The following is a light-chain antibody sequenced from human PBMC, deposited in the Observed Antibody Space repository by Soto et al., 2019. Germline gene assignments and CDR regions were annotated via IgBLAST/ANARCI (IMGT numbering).Light chain of an antibody. CDR3: CSYAGRYTYV. J-gene: IGLJ1*01. CDR2: DVS. V-gene: IGLV2-11*01. CDR1: SSDVGGYNY. Sequence: QSALTQPRSVSGSPGQSVTISCTGASSDVGGYNYVSWYQQHPGKAPKLMIYDVSKRPSGVPDRFSGSKSGNTASLTISGLQTQDEADYYCCSYAGRYTYVFGTGTKLGVL.